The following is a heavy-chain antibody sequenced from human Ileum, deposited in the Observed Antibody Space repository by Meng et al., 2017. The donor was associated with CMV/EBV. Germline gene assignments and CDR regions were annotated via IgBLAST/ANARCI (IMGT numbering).Heavy chain of an antibody. V-gene: IGHV1-8*01. J-gene: IGHJ6*02. CDR2: MNPNSGNT. CDR1: GYTFTSYD. Sequence: ASVKVSCKASGYTFTSYDINWVRQATGQGLEWMGWMNPNSGNTGYAQKFQGRVTMTRNTSISTAYMELSSLRSEDTAVYYCARTCSSTSCYYYYYYGMAVWGQGTTVTVAS. CDR3: ARTCSSTSCYYYYYYGMAV. D-gene: IGHD2-2*01.